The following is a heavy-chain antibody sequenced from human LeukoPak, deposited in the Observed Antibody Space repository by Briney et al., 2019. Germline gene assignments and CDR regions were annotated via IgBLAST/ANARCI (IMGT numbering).Heavy chain of an antibody. V-gene: IGHV3-48*04. CDR3: AKDRTVAGNGLDP. D-gene: IGHD6-19*01. CDR1: GFTFSSYS. J-gene: IGHJ5*02. CDR2: ISSSSSTI. Sequence: GGSLRLSCAASGFTFSSYSMNWVRQAPGKGLEWVSYISSSSSTIYYADSVKGRFTISRDNAKNSLYLQMNSLRAEDTAAYYCAKDRTVAGNGLDPWGQGTLVTVSS.